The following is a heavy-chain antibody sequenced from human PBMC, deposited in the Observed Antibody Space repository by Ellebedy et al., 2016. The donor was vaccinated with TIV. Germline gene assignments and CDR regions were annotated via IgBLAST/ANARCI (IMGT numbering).Heavy chain of an antibody. CDR3: ARLEGERYDGYGMDV. CDR2: ISSGSSYI. CDR1: GFTFSSYW. Sequence: GGSLRLSXAASGFTFSSYWMSWVRQAPGKGLEWVSYISSGSSYIFYADSMKGRFTISRDNAKNSLYLQMNSLRADDTAVYYCARLEGERYDGYGMDVWGQGTTVTVSS. J-gene: IGHJ6*02. D-gene: IGHD1-1*01. V-gene: IGHV3-21*01.